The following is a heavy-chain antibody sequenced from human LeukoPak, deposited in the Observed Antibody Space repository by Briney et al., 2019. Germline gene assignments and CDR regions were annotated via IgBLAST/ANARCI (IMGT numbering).Heavy chain of an antibody. CDR2: ITGSGGFT. CDR3: AKDRTVGASYWYFDL. D-gene: IGHD1-26*01. V-gene: IGHV3-23*01. J-gene: IGHJ2*01. CDR1: GFAVSRNY. Sequence: GGSLRLSCAASGFAVSRNYMNWVRQAPGKGLEWVSVITGSGGFTQYADSVKGRFTISRDSSKNTLFLHMNTPRAEDTAIYYCAKDRTVGASYWYFDLWGRGTLVTVSS.